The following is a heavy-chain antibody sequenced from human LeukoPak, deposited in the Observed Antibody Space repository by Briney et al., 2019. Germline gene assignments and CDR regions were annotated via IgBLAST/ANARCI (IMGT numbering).Heavy chain of an antibody. CDR3: AKDRVDVAAAYFDY. J-gene: IGHJ4*02. CDR2: ISGSGGST. CDR1: GFTFSSYA. V-gene: IGHV3-23*01. Sequence: GGSLRLSCAASGFTFSSYAMSWVRQAPGRGLEWVSAISGSGGSTYYADSVKGRFTIPRDNSKNTLYLQMNSLRAEDTAVYYCAKDRVDVAAAYFDYWGQGTLVTVSS. D-gene: IGHD6-13*01.